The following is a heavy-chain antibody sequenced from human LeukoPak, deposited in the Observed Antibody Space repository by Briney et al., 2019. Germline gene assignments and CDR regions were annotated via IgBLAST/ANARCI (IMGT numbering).Heavy chain of an antibody. V-gene: IGHV1-24*01. CDR1: GYTLTELS. CDR3: ATEGYYDSSGYYTDY. CDR2: FDPEKGET. D-gene: IGHD3-22*01. Sequence: HGASVKVSCKVSGYTLTELSMHWVRQAPGKGFEWMGRFDPEKGETIYAQKFQGRVTMTEDTSTDTAYMELSSLRSEDTAVYYCATEGYYDSSGYYTDYWGQGTLVTVSS. J-gene: IGHJ4*02.